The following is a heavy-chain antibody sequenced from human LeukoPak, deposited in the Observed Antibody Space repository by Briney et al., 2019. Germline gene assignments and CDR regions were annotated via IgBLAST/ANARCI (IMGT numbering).Heavy chain of an antibody. CDR3: ARDGWRAINY. CDR2: IKEDGSDK. Sequence: GGSLRLSCEASGFTFSTYWMSWVRQAPGERLEWVANIKEDGSDKNYVDSVRGRFTISRDNAKNSLYLQMNSLRVEDTAVYYCARDGWRAINYWGQGTMVTVSS. J-gene: IGHJ3*01. D-gene: IGHD4-11*01. CDR1: GFTFSTYW. V-gene: IGHV3-7*01.